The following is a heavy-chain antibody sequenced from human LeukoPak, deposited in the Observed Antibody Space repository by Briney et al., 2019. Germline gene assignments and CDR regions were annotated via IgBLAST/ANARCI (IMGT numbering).Heavy chain of an antibody. CDR3: AKIGESYGTGAFDI. CDR2: IRYDGSNK. CDR1: GFIFSDYG. D-gene: IGHD3-3*01. J-gene: IGHJ3*02. Sequence: GGSLRLSCAASGFIFSDYGMHWVRQAPGKGLEWVAFIRYDGSNKYHADSVKGRLTIPRDYSKNTLYLQMNSLRAEDTAVYYCAKIGESYGTGAFDIWGQGTMVTVSS. V-gene: IGHV3-30*02.